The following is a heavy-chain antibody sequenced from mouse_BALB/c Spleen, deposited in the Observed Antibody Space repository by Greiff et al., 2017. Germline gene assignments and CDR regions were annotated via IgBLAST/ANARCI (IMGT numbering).Heavy chain of an antibody. V-gene: IGHV1-14*01. CDR1: GYTFTSYV. CDR3: ARWGYYYGSSYYAMDY. CDR2: INPYNDGT. Sequence: EVQLQQSGPELVKPGASVKMSCKASGYTFTSYVMHWVKQKPGQGLEWIGYINPYNDGTKYNEKFKGKATLTSDKSSSTAYMELSSLTSEDSAVYYCARWGYYYGSSYYAMDYWGQGTSVTVSS. J-gene: IGHJ4*01. D-gene: IGHD1-1*01.